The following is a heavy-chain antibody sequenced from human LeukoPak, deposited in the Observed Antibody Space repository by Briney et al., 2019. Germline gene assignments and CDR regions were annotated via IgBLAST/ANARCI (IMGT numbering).Heavy chain of an antibody. Sequence: SETLSLTCTVSGGSISSYYWSWIRQPPGKGLEWIGYIYYSGSTNYNPSLKSRVTISVDTSKNQFSPKLSSVTAADTAVYYCARFRYYYGMDVWGRGTTVTVSS. V-gene: IGHV4-59*08. CDR1: GGSISSYY. CDR2: IYYSGST. J-gene: IGHJ6*02. CDR3: ARFRYYYGMDV.